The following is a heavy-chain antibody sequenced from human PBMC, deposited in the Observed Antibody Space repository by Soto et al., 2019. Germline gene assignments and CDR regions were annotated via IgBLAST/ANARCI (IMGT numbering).Heavy chain of an antibody. CDR2: IIPMFGIT. D-gene: IGHD6-13*01. V-gene: IGHV1-69*04. J-gene: IGHJ4*02. CDR1: GGPFSSYV. Sequence: SVKVSCKASGGPFSSYVLTWVRQAPGQGLEWMGRIIPMFGITDFAPKFQGRVTITADKSTTTAYMELSSLRSEDTAIYYCARDRALNNAAVGMAYWGQGTLVTVSS. CDR3: ARDRALNNAAVGMAY.